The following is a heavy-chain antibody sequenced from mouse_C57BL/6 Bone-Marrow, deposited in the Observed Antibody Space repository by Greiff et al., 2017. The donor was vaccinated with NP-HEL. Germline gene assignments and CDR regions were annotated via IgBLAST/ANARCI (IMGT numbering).Heavy chain of an antibody. J-gene: IGHJ3*01. V-gene: IGHV2-2*01. D-gene: IGHD2-12*01. CDR3: ARILPSYYKGAWFAY. CDR2: IWSGGST. Sequence: QVHVKQSGPGLVQPSQSLSITCTVSGFSLTSYGVHWVRQSPGKGLEWLGVIWSGGSTDYNAAFISRLSISKDNSKSQVFFKMNSLQADDTAIYYCARILPSYYKGAWFAYWGQGTLVTVSA. CDR1: GFSLTSYG.